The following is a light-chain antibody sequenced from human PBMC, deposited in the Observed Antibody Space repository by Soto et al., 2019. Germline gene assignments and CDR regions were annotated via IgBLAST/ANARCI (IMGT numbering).Light chain of an antibody. J-gene: IGKJ2*01. V-gene: IGKV1-33*01. CDR2: DAS. CDR1: QGISIY. Sequence: DIQMTQSPSSLSASVGDRVTITCQASQGISIYLNWYLLKPGKAPKLLIYDASNLETGVPSRFSGSGSGTEFTFIISRLQPEDIATYYCQQYNNLPYTFGQGTDLEIK. CDR3: QQYNNLPYT.